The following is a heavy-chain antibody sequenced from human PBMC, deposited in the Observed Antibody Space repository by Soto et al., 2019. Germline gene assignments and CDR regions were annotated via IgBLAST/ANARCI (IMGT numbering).Heavy chain of an antibody. CDR2: INAGNGNT. Sequence: GASVKVSCKASGYTFTSYAMHWVRQAPGQRLERMGWINAGNGNTKYSQKFQGRVTITRDTSASTAYMELSSLRSEDTAVYYCASATTVTTAPDYWGQGTLVTVS. J-gene: IGHJ4*02. CDR1: GYTFTSYA. CDR3: ASATTVTTAPDY. V-gene: IGHV1-3*01. D-gene: IGHD4-17*01.